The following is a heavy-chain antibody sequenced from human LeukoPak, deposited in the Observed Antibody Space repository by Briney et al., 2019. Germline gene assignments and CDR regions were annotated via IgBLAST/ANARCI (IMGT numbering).Heavy chain of an antibody. J-gene: IGHJ4*02. Sequence: PGGSLRLSCAASGFTFYDYAMHWVRQAPGKGLEWVSLISGDVGGTYYADSVKGRFTISRDNRKNSLYLQMNSLRTEDTALYYCAKDRGGDTAMSHWGQGTLVTVSS. CDR2: ISGDVGGT. CDR1: GFTFYDYA. CDR3: AKDRGGDTAMSH. D-gene: IGHD5-18*01. V-gene: IGHV3-43*02.